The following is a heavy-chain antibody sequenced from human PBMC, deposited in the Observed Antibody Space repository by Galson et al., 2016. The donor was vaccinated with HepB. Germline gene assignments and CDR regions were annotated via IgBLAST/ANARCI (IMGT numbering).Heavy chain of an antibody. CDR2: IYGGGST. D-gene: IGHD2-15*01. J-gene: IGHJ6*02. CDR1: GFTVSTNY. V-gene: IGHV3-53*04. CDR3: ARPLPNVGYGMDV. Sequence: SLRLSCAASGFTVSTNYMSWVRQAPGKGLEWVSVIYGGGSTTYADSVKGRCTISRHNSKNTLYLQMNSLRTEDTAVYYCARPLPNVGYGMDVWGQGTTVTVSS.